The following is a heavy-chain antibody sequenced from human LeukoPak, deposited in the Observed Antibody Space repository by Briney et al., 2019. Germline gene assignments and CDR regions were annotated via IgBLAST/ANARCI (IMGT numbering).Heavy chain of an antibody. Sequence: GGSLRLSYAASGFTFSGYAMSWVRQSPGKGLEWVSAISGGGGTTYYAYYADSVKGRFTISRDNSKNSLYLQMNSLRAEDTAVYYCASLLGYCSGITCSGWGQGTLVTVSS. CDR3: ASLLGYCSGITCSG. CDR2: ISGGGGTTYYA. CDR1: GFTFSGYA. J-gene: IGHJ4*02. V-gene: IGHV3-23*01. D-gene: IGHD2-15*01.